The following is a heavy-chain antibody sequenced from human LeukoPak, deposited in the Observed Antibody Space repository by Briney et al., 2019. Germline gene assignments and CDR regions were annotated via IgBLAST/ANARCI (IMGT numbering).Heavy chain of an antibody. J-gene: IGHJ3*02. Sequence: PGGSLRLSCAASGFTFSSYWMHWVRQVPGKGLVWVSRINSHGSSTSYADSVKGRFTISRDNAKNSLYLQMNSLRAEDTAVYYCARRPLAVADIWVAFDIWGQGTMVTVSS. CDR3: ARRPLAVADIWVAFDI. CDR1: GFTFSSYW. CDR2: INSHGSST. V-gene: IGHV3-74*01. D-gene: IGHD6-19*01.